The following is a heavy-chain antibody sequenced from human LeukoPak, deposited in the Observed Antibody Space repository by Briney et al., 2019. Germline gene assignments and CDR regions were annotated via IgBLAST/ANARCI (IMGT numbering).Heavy chain of an antibody. D-gene: IGHD3-22*01. Sequence: SETRSLTCTVSGGSISSYYWSWIRQPPGKGLEWIGYIYYSGSTNYNPSLKSRVTISVDTSKNQFSLKLRSVTAADTDVYYCARDTHSHYYDSSGYYYYYYGMDVWGQGTTVTVSS. J-gene: IGHJ6*02. V-gene: IGHV4-59*01. CDR3: ARDTHSHYYDSSGYYYYYYGMDV. CDR1: GGSISSYY. CDR2: IYYSGST.